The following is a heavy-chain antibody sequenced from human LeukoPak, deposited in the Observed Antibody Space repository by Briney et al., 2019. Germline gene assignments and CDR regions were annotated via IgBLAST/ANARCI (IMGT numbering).Heavy chain of an antibody. CDR1: GGSISSGGYS. CDR3: ARGVNNWNIDVFDI. CDR2: IYYTGST. Sequence: SETLSLTCAVSGGSISSGGYSWSWVRQPPGKGLEWIVYIYYTGSTFYNPSLKSRLSISVYTSKNQFSLKLSSVTAAETAVYFCARGVNNWNIDVFDIWGQGTMVTVSS. D-gene: IGHD1/OR15-1a*01. J-gene: IGHJ3*02. V-gene: IGHV4-30-4*07.